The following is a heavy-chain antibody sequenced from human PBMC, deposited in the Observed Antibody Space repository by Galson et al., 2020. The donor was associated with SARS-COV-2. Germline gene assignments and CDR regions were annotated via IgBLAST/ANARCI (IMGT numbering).Heavy chain of an antibody. CDR3: AKEGGSTWLHQNWFDP. D-gene: IGHD5-12*01. J-gene: IGHJ5*02. CDR1: GFSFSSYG. CDR2: VSFDGKVK. V-gene: IGHV3-30*18. Sequence: GESLKISCGAFGFSFSSYGMHWVRQAPGKGLEWVAVVSFDGKVKYYGDSVKGRFTISRDNSKNTVNLQMDSLRPEDTAVYYCAKEGGSTWLHQNWFDPWGQGTLVTVSS.